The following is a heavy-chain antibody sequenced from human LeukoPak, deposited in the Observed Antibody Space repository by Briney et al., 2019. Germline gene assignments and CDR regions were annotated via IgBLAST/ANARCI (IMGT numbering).Heavy chain of an antibody. V-gene: IGHV6-1*01. CDR3: ARVDYDRSGSYYGLDY. CDR1: GDSVSSNSAA. Sequence: SQTLSLTCAIPGDSVSSNSAAWNWIRQSPSRGLEWLGRTYYRSKWYNDYAVSVKGRVTINPDTSKNQFSLQLNSVTPEDTAVYYCARVDYDRSGSYYGLDYWGQGTLVTVSS. D-gene: IGHD3-22*01. CDR2: TYYRSKWYN. J-gene: IGHJ4*02.